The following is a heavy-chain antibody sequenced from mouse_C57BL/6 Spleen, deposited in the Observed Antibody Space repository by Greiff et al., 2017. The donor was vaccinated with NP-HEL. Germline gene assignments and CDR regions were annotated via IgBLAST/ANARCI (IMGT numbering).Heavy chain of an antibody. CDR2: IDPSDSET. CDR1: GYTFTSYW. CDR3: ARDSYYYGSSYGYFDV. Sequence: QVQLQQPGAELVRPGSSVKLSCKASGYTFTSYWMHWVKQRPIQGLEWIGNIDPSDSETHYNQKFKDKATLTVDKSSSTAYMQLSSLTSEDSAVYYCARDSYYYGSSYGYFDVWGTGTTVTVSS. V-gene: IGHV1-52*01. J-gene: IGHJ1*03. D-gene: IGHD1-1*01.